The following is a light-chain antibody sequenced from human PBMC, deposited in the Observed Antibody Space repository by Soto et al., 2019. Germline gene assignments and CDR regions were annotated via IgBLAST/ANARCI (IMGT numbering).Light chain of an antibody. Sequence: QSALTQPASVSGSPGQSITISCTGTSGDVGGYNYVSWYQRHPGKAPKLIIYEVSNRPSGVSDRFSAFKSGNTASLTISGPRAEDEADYYCSSYISRTFVVFGGGTKLTVL. CDR3: SSYISRTFVV. CDR2: EVS. CDR1: SGDVGGYNY. V-gene: IGLV2-14*01. J-gene: IGLJ2*01.